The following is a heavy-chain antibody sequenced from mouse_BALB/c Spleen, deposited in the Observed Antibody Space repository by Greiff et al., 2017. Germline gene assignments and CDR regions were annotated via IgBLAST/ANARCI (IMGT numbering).Heavy chain of an antibody. D-gene: IGHD1-2*01. V-gene: IGHV1-80*01. Sequence: VQLQQSGAELVRPGSSVKISCKASGYAFSSYWMNWVKQRPGQGLEWIGQIYPGDGDTNYNGKFKGKATLTADKSSSTAYMQLSSLTSEDSAVYFCARSYYGGYYYAMDYWGQGTSVTVSS. J-gene: IGHJ4*01. CDR1: GYAFSSYW. CDR2: IYPGDGDT. CDR3: ARSYYGGYYYAMDY.